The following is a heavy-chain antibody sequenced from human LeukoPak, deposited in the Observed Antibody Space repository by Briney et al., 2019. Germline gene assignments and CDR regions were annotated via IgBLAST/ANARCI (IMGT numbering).Heavy chain of an antibody. J-gene: IGHJ4*02. CDR1: GFTVSSSY. D-gene: IGHD6-13*01. V-gene: IGHV3-66*01. Sequence: GGSLRLSCAGSGFTVSSSYMSWVRQAPGKGLEWVSVLYSGGSIFYADSVKGRFTISRDISKNVLYLQMNSLRADDTAVYYCARGAISSWYEDWGQGTLVTVSS. CDR3: ARGAISSWYED. CDR2: LYSGGSI.